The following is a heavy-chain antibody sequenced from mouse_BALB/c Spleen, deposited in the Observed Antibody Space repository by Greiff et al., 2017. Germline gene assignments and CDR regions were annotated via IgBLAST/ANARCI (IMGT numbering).Heavy chain of an antibody. CDR2: IRNKANGYTT. D-gene: IGHD2-4*01. CDR1: GFTFTDYY. CDR3: AREGIWDYDGPYAMDY. V-gene: IGHV7-3*02. J-gene: IGHJ4*01. Sequence: EVQLVESGGGLVQPGGSLRLSCATSGFTFTDYYMSWVRQPPGKALEWLGFIRNKANGYTTEYSASVKGRFTISRDNSQNILYLQMNTLRAEDSATYYCAREGIWDYDGPYAMDYWGQGTSVTVSS.